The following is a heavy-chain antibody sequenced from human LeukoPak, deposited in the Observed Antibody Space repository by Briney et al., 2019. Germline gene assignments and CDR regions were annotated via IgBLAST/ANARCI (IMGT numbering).Heavy chain of an antibody. V-gene: IGHV3-21*01. D-gene: IGHD3-22*01. CDR2: ISVESNYI. CDR1: GYTFSSYS. CDR3: VRLRRNSDTSGFYYYYDF. J-gene: IGHJ4*02. Sequence: GGSLRLSCVASGYTFSSYSINWVRHAPGKGLEWVSSISVESNYIYYADSVRGRFSISRDDARDTLYLQMNSLRAEDTAVYFCVRLRRNSDTSGFYYYYDFWGQGTLATVSS.